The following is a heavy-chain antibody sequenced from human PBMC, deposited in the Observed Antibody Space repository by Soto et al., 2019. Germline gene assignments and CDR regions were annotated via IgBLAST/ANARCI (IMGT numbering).Heavy chain of an antibody. J-gene: IGHJ5*02. CDR3: NNWFDP. CDR2: INSDGSST. V-gene: IGHV3-74*01. Sequence: EVQLVESGGGLVQPGGSLRLSCAASGFTFSTYWMHWVRHAPGKGLVRVSRINSDGSSTYYADSVKGRFTISRDNAKNTLYLQMNSLRAEDTAVYYCNNWFDPWGQGTLVTVSS. CDR1: GFTFSTYW.